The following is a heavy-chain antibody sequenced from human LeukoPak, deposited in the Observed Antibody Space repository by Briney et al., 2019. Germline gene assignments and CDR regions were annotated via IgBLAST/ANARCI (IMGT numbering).Heavy chain of an antibody. CDR3: ARDTTVYSYGLDY. CDR1: GFTFSSYA. D-gene: IGHD5-18*01. J-gene: IGHJ4*02. CDR2: ISGSGGST. Sequence: GESLRLSCAASGFTFSSYAMSWVRQAPGKGLEWVSAISGSGGSTYYADSVKGRFTISRDNSKNTLYLQMNSLRAEDTAVYYCARDTTVYSYGLDYWGQGTLVTVSS. V-gene: IGHV3-23*01.